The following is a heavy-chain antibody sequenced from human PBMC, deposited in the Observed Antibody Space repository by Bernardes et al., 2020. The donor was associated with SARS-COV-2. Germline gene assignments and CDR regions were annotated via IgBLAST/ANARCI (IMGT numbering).Heavy chain of an antibody. CDR1: GFTFSSYG. CDR2: ISYDGSNK. V-gene: IGHV3-30*18. Sequence: GGSLRLSCAASGFTFSSYGMHWVRQAPGKGLEWVAVISYDGSNKYYADSVKGRFTISRDNSKNTLYLQMNSLRAEDTAVYYCAKDDPGLIVGATLGFAFDIWGQGTMVTVSS. J-gene: IGHJ3*02. CDR3: AKDDPGLIVGATLGFAFDI. D-gene: IGHD1-26*01.